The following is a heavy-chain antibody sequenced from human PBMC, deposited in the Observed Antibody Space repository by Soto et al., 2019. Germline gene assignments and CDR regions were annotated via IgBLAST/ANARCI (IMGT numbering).Heavy chain of an antibody. V-gene: IGHV1-3*01. CDR3: ARASPSGGYDFWSGPDP. J-gene: IGHJ5*02. D-gene: IGHD3-3*01. CDR1: GYTFTSYA. Sequence: ASVKVSCKASGYTFTSYAMHWVRQAPGQRLEWMGWINAGNGNTKYSQKFQGRVTITRDTSASTAYMELSSLRSEDTAVYYCARASPSGGYDFWSGPDPWGQGTLVTVPS. CDR2: INAGNGNT.